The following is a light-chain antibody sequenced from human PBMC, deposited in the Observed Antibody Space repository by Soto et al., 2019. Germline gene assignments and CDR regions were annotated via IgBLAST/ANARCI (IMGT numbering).Light chain of an antibody. J-gene: IGLJ1*01. V-gene: IGLV2-14*01. CDR2: EVS. CDR1: SSDVGKYNY. Sequence: QSALTQPASVSGSPGQSITISCTGTSSDVGKYNYVSWYQQHPGKAPKLMIYEVSNRPSGVSNRFSGSKSGNTASLTISGLQAEDEADYYCSSYTSSSTLGYVFGTGTKLTVL. CDR3: SSYTSSSTLGYV.